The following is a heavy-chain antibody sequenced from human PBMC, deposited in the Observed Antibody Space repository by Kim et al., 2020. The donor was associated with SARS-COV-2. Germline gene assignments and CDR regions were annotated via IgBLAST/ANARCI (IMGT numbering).Heavy chain of an antibody. CDR2: ISGSGDSGDST. J-gene: IGHJ5*01. D-gene: IGHD3-10*01. CDR1: GFTLRNND. V-gene: IGHV3-23*01. Sequence: GGSLRLSCAASGFTLRNNDMSWARQTPGKGLEWVSTISGSGDSGDSTNSADSVKGRFTISRDNSKNTLYLQLNSRKAEDTAIYYCATGGWLVSWGQGTLVTVSS. CDR3: ATGGWLVS.